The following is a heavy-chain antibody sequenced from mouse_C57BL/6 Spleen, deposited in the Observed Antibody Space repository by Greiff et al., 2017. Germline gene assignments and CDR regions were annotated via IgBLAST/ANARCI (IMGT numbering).Heavy chain of an antibody. V-gene: IGHV1-39*01. CDR1: GYSFTDYN. D-gene: IGHD1-1*01. Sequence: VQLQQSGPELVKPGASVKISCKASGYSFTDYNMNWVKQSNGKSLEWIGVIDPNYGTTSYNQKFKGKATLTVDQSSSTAYMQLNSLTSEDSAVYDCTLNTTDLGYFDVWGTGTTVTVSS. J-gene: IGHJ1*03. CDR3: TLNTTDLGYFDV. CDR2: IDPNYGTT.